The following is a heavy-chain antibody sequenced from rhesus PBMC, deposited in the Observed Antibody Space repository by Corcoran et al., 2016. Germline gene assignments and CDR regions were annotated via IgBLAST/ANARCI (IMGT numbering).Heavy chain of an antibody. D-gene: IGHD5-30*01. CDR2: IYSNSEST. CDR1: GGSISSGNWL. Sequence: QVQLPESGPGLVKPSETLSLTCAVSGGSISSGNWLRWIRQPPGTGLEWIGGIYSNSESTNYNPSLKSRVTISKDTSKNQFSLKLSSVTAADTAVYYCARHSGYSGYSSFDYWGQGVLVTVSS. V-gene: IGHV4S12*01. CDR3: ARHSGYSGYSSFDY. J-gene: IGHJ4*01.